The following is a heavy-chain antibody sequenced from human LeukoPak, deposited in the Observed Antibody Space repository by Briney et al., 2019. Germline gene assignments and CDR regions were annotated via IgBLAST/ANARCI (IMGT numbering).Heavy chain of an antibody. CDR1: GGSISSYY. V-gene: IGHV4-4*07. CDR2: IYTSGST. J-gene: IGHJ4*02. D-gene: IGHD6-19*01. CDR3: ARGSVVAVAGIGLFYIDKIDY. Sequence: KTSETLSLTCTVSGGSISSYYWGWIRQPAGKGLEWIGRIYTSGSTNYNPSLKSRVTMSVDTSKNQFSLKLSSVTAADTAVYYCARGSVVAVAGIGLFYIDKIDYWGQGTLVTVSS.